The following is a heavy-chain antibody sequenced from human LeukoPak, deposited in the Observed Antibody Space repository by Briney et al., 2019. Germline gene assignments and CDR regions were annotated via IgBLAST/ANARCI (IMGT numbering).Heavy chain of an antibody. D-gene: IGHD1-14*01. CDR3: ARSSRMDWFDP. V-gene: IGHV5-51*01. CDR1: GYSFTSYW. Sequence: GESLRISCKGSGYSFTSYWIGWVRQMPGKGLEWMGIIYPGDSDTRYSPSFQGQVSISADKSISTAYLQWSSLKASDTAMYYCARSSRMDWFDPWGQGTLVTVSS. CDR2: IYPGDSDT. J-gene: IGHJ5*02.